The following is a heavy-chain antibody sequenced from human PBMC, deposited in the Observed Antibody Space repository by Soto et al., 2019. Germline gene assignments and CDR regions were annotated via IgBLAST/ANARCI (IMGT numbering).Heavy chain of an antibody. V-gene: IGHV2-26*01. Sequence: QVTLKESGPVLVRPTETLTLTCTVSGFSLTNGGMSVSWIRQPPGKALEWLAHIFSNDEKSYRTSLKSRLTISKDTSKSQVVLSITNMNPVDTATYYCARSYYDILTGYTYYFDHWGQGILVTVSS. CDR2: IFSNDEK. J-gene: IGHJ4*02. CDR1: GFSLTNGGMS. CDR3: ARSYYDILTGYTYYFDH. D-gene: IGHD3-9*01.